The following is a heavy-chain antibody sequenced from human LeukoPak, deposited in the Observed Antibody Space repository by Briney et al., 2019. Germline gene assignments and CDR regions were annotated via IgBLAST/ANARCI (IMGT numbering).Heavy chain of an antibody. D-gene: IGHD2/OR15-2a*01. V-gene: IGHV3-21*01. J-gene: IGHJ4*02. Sequence: GGSLRLSCAASGFTFSSYSMNWVRQAPGKGLEWVSSISSSSYIYYEESAMGRFTISRDNAKNSLYLQMTSLRAADTAVYYCARGNKAYWSQGTLVTVSS. CDR2: ISSSSYI. CDR1: GFTFSSYS. CDR3: ARGNKAY.